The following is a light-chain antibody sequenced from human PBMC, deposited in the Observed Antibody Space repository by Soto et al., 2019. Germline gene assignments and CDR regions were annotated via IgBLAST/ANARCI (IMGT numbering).Light chain of an antibody. Sequence: DIVMTQTPLSSRVTLGQPASISCRSSQSLVHSDGNTYLNWPHQRPGQPPRLLLYKISNRIFGVPDRFSGSAAGTHFTLTINRVEAEDVGVYDGMQAAQPTWTYGQGTKVEIK. CDR3: MQAAQPTWT. J-gene: IGKJ1*01. V-gene: IGKV2-24*01. CDR1: QSLVHSDGNTY. CDR2: KIS.